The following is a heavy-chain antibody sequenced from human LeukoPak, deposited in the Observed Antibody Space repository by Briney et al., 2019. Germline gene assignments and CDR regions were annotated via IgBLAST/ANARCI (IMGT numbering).Heavy chain of an antibody. Sequence: GGSLRLSCAASGFTLSSHWMTWVRQAPGKGLEWVANINQDASARYYADSVKGRFTISRDNAKNSVFLQMNSLRAEDTAVYYCAKWEIRGTAHQLDYWGQGALVTVSS. CDR3: AKWEIRGTAHQLDY. V-gene: IGHV3-7*01. CDR1: GFTLSSHW. J-gene: IGHJ4*02. D-gene: IGHD1-7*01. CDR2: INQDASAR.